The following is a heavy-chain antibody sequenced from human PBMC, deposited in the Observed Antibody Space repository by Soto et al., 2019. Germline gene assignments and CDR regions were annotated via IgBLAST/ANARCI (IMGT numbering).Heavy chain of an antibody. CDR2: IYHSGST. J-gene: IGHJ4*02. D-gene: IGHD1-26*01. CDR1: GASISSTTSGNW. CDR3: ARMVGATLVDF. V-gene: IGHV4-4*02. Sequence: QVQLQESGPGLVRPSRTLSLTCAVSGASISSTTSGNWWSWVRQPPGKGLEWIGEIYHSGSTNCNPSLKSRVTMSVDKSKNQFSLKLSSVTAADTAVYYCARMVGATLVDFWGQGTLVTVSS.